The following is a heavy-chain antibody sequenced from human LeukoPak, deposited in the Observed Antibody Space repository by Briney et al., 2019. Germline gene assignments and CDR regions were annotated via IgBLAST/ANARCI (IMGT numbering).Heavy chain of an antibody. V-gene: IGHV1-69*04. J-gene: IGHJ4*02. CDR3: ARGDYFDY. Sequence: SVKVSCKASGGTFSSYAISWVRQAPRQGLEWMGRIIPILGIANYAQKFPGRVTITADKSTSTAYMELSCVRSEDTAVYYCARGDYFDYWGQGTLVTVSS. CDR1: GGTFSSYA. CDR2: IIPILGIA.